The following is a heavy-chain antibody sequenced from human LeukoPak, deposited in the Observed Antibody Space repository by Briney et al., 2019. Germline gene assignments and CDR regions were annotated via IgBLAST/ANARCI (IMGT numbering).Heavy chain of an antibody. V-gene: IGHV4-59*01. CDR3: ARHEDSSTPMDY. D-gene: IGHD2-15*01. Sequence: PSETLSLTCTVSDGSITNYYWSWIRQPPGKGLEWIGYIYYSGSTNYNPSLKSRVTISVDTSKNQFSLKLSSVTAADTAVYYCARHEDSSTPMDYWGQGSLVTVSS. CDR1: DGSITNYY. CDR2: IYYSGST. J-gene: IGHJ4*02.